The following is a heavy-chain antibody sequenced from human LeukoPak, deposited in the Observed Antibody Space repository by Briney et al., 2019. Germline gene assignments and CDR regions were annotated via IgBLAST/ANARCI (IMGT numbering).Heavy chain of an antibody. V-gene: IGHV1-24*01. CDR1: GYTLTELS. CDR3: ATGGAAAGDYYYYYMDV. D-gene: IGHD6-13*01. Sequence: GASVKVSCKVSGYTLTELSMHWVRQAPGKGLEWMGGFDPEDGETIYAQKFQGRVTMTEDTSTDTAYMELSSLRSEDTAVYYCATGGAAAGDYYYYYMDVWGKGTTVTVSS. J-gene: IGHJ6*03. CDR2: FDPEDGET.